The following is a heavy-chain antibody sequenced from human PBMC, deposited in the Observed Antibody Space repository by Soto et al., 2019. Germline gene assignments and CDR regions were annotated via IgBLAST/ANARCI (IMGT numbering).Heavy chain of an antibody. D-gene: IGHD3-10*01. J-gene: IGHJ6*02. CDR2: IYHSGIT. Sequence: QVQLQESGPGLVKPSGTLSLTCAVSGGSISSSNWWSWVRQPPGKGLEWIGEIYHSGITNYNPSLKTRVTISVAKSKDQFSLKLSSVTAADTAVYYCARGRLLWFGEDEQVLDVWGQGTTVSVPS. CDR3: ARGRLLWFGEDEQVLDV. CDR1: GGSISSSNW. V-gene: IGHV4-4*02.